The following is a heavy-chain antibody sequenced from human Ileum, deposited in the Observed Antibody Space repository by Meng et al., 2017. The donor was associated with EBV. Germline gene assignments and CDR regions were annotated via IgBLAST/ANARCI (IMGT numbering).Heavy chain of an antibody. V-gene: IGHV3-74*01. CDR1: GFTFSNSW. Sequence: VQLVGSGGGLFQPGWSLTLSCAASGFTFSNSWMHWLRQAPGKGLVWVSHIDTDGSTTNYAGSVKGRFTISRDNAKNTLSLQMNSLRVEDTAVYYCVRGGLGPWYWGQGTLVTVSS. CDR2: IDTDGSTT. D-gene: IGHD3/OR15-3a*01. CDR3: VRGGLGPWY. J-gene: IGHJ4*02.